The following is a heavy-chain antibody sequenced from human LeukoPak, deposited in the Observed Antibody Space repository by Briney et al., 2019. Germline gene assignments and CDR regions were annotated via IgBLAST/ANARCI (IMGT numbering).Heavy chain of an antibody. CDR3: AKVRVVVVIGLASDAFDI. D-gene: IGHD3-22*01. CDR1: GFTFSSYA. V-gene: IGHV3-30-3*01. Sequence: GGSLRLSCAASGFTFSSYAMHWVRQAPGKGLEGVAVISYDGSNKYYADSVKGRFTISRDNSKTTLYLQMNSLRAEDTAVYYCAKVRVVVVIGLASDAFDIWGQGTMVTVSS. J-gene: IGHJ3*02. CDR2: ISYDGSNK.